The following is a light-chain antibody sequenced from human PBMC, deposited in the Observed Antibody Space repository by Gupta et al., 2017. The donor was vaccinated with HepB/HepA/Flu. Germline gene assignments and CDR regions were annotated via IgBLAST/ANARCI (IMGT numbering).Light chain of an antibody. CDR2: AAS. Sequence: DIQMTQSPSSLSASVGDRVTITCRASQSISNYLNWYQQKPGKAPKLFIYAASSLQSGVPSRFSGSGSGPNFSLTISRLQPEDFATYYCQQTDRTPFTFGQGTKMEIK. V-gene: IGKV1-39*01. CDR3: QQTDRTPFT. J-gene: IGKJ2*01. CDR1: QSISNY.